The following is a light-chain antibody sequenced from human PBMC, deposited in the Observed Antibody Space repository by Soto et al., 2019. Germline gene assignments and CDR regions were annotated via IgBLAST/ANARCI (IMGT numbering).Light chain of an antibody. CDR1: ALPKQY. J-gene: IGLJ3*02. CDR2: KDS. Sequence: SSELTQPPSMSVSPGQTARITCSGDALPKQYAYWYQQKPGQAPVLVIYKDSERPSGIPERFSGSSSGTTVTLTISGVQAEDEADYYCQSADSSGTRGVFGGGTKLTVL. CDR3: QSADSSGTRGV. V-gene: IGLV3-25*03.